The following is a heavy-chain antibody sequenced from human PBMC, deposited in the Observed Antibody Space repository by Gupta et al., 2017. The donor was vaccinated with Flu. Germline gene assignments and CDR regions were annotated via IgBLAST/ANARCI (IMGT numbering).Heavy chain of an antibody. CDR1: GLLSNYY. D-gene: IGHD6-19*01. J-gene: IGHJ4*02. V-gene: IGHV4-59*08. Sequence: GLLSNYYWSWIRQPPGKGLEWIGFIYYSGSTHYNPSLKSRLTISVDTSKNQFSLKLSSVTAADTAVYYCARHAGIAVDFDSWGQGTLVTVSS. CDR3: ARHAGIAVDFDS. CDR2: IYYSGST.